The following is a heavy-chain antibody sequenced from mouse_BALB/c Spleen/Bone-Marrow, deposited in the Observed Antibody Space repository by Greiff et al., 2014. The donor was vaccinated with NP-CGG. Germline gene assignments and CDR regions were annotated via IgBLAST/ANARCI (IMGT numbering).Heavy chain of an antibody. J-gene: IGHJ3*01. V-gene: IGHV5-4*02. Sequence: EVKLMESGGSLVKPGGSLKLSCAASGFTSSDYYMYWVRQTPEKRLEWVATISDGGSYTFYPDSVKGRFTISGDNAKNNLYLQMSSLKSEDTAMYYCARDGDYTYAWFAYWGQGTLVTVSA. D-gene: IGHD2-14*01. CDR3: ARDGDYTYAWFAY. CDR1: GFTSSDYY. CDR2: ISDGGSYT.